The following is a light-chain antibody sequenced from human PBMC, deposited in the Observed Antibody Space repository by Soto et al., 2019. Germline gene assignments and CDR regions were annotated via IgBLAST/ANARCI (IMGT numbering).Light chain of an antibody. CDR3: LQDYNYPWT. Sequence: AIQMTQSPSSLSASVGDRVTITCRASQGIRNDLSWFQQKPGKAPRLLLYAASNLQSGVPSRFSGSGSGTDFTLTISSLQPEDFATDYCLQDYNYPWTFGQGTKVEIK. J-gene: IGKJ1*01. CDR2: AAS. CDR1: QGIRND. V-gene: IGKV1-6*01.